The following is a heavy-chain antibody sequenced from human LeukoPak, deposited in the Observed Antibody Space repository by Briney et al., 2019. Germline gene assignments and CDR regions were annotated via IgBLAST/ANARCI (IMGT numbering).Heavy chain of an antibody. CDR1: GGSLSSGSYY. Sequence: PSQTLSLTCTVSGGSLSSGSYYWSWIRQPAGRGLEWIGRIYTSGSTNYNPSLKSRVTISVDTSKNQFSLKLSSVTAADTAVYYCARGRGSYYGYWGQGTLVTVSS. J-gene: IGHJ4*02. CDR2: IYTSGST. V-gene: IGHV4-61*02. D-gene: IGHD1-26*01. CDR3: ARGRGSYYGY.